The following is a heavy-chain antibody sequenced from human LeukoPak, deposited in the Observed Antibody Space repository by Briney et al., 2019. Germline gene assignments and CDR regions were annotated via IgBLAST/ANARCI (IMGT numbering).Heavy chain of an antibody. Sequence: PSETLSLTCAVYGGSFSGYYWSWIRQPPGKGLEWIGEINHSGSTNYNPSLKSRVTISVDTSKNQFSLKLSSVTAADTAVYYCAIRWLLRPPGYWGQGTLVTVSS. J-gene: IGHJ4*02. CDR2: INHSGST. CDR1: GGSFSGYY. V-gene: IGHV4-34*01. CDR3: AIRWLLRPPGY. D-gene: IGHD3-22*01.